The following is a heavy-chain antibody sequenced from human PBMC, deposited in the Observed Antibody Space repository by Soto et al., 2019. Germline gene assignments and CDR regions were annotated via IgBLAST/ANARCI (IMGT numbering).Heavy chain of an antibody. CDR2: ISYDGSNK. CDR1: GFTSSSYA. J-gene: IGHJ4*02. D-gene: IGHD3-22*01. Sequence: QVQLVESGGGVVQPGRSLRPSCAAPGFTSSSYAMHWVRQAPGKGLEWGAVISYDGSNKYYADSVKGRFTISRDNSKNTLYLQMNSLRAEDTAVYYCARGFYYDSSGYYRGFDYWGQGTLVTVSS. V-gene: IGHV3-30-3*01. CDR3: ARGFYYDSSGYYRGFDY.